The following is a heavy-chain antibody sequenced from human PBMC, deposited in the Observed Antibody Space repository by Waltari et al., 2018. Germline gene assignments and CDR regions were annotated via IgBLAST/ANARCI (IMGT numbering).Heavy chain of an antibody. J-gene: IGHJ3*02. D-gene: IGHD4-17*01. CDR2: IIPIFGTA. V-gene: IGHV1-69*08. CDR3: ARATPTVTNPGDAFDI. CDR1: GGTFSSYA. Sequence: QVQLVQSGAEVKKPGSSVKVSCKASGGTFSSYAISWVRQAPGKGLEWMGRIIPIFGTANYAQKFQGRVTITADKSTSTAYMELSSLRSEDTAVYYCARATPTVTNPGDAFDIWGQGTMVTVSS.